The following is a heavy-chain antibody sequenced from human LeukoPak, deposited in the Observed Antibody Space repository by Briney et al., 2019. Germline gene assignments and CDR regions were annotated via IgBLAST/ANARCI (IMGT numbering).Heavy chain of an antibody. CDR1: GGSISSGGYY. V-gene: IGHV4-31*03. D-gene: IGHD3-10*01. CDR2: IYYSGST. CDR3: ASSYTVRGVFDY. J-gene: IGHJ4*02. Sequence: PSQTLSLTCTVSGGSISSGGYYWSWIRQHPGKGLEWIGYIYYSGSTYYNPSLKSRVTISVDRSKNQFSLKLSSVTAADTAVYYCASSYTVRGVFDYWGQGTLVTVSS.